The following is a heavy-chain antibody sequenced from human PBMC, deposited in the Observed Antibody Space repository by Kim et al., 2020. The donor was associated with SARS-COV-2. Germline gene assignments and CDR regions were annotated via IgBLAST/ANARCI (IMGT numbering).Heavy chain of an antibody. Sequence: YYAESVKGRFAISRDNSRNTLYLQVNNRRAEDTAVYYCARIPVAGLWYFDLWGRGTLVTVSS. J-gene: IGHJ2*01. D-gene: IGHD6-19*01. V-gene: IGHV3-23*01. CDR3: ARIPVAGLWYFDL.